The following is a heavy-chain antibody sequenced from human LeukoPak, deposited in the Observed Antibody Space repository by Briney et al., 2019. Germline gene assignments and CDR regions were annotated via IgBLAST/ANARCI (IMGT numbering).Heavy chain of an antibody. CDR3: ARDHQPYYYDSSGYSPDHYAFDI. CDR2: INPSGGST. V-gene: IGHV1-46*01. D-gene: IGHD3-22*01. J-gene: IGHJ3*02. CDR1: GYTFTSYY. Sequence: ASVKVSCKASGYTFTSYYRHWVRQAPGQGLEWMGIINPSGGSTSYAQKFQGRVTMTRDTSTSTVYMELSSLRSEDTAVYYCARDHQPYYYDSSGYSPDHYAFDIWGQGTMVTVSS.